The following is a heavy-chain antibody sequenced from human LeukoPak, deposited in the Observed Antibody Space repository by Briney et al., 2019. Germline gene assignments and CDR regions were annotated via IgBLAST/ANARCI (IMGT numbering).Heavy chain of an antibody. CDR1: GFTFSSYA. J-gene: IGHJ4*02. Sequence: GGSLRLSCAASGFTFSSYATHWVRQAPGKGLEWVAVISYDGSNKYYADSVKGRFTISRDNSKNTLYLQMNSLRAEDTAVYYCARAPDGSGAYWGQGTLVTVSS. CDR2: ISYDGSNK. CDR3: ARAPDGSGAY. V-gene: IGHV3-30-3*01. D-gene: IGHD3-10*01.